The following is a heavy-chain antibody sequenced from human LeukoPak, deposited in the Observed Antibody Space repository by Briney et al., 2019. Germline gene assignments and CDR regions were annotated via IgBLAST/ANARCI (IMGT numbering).Heavy chain of an antibody. CDR1: GFTLTNAW. Sequence: GGSLRLSCAASGFTLTNAWMSWVRQAPGKGLEWGGRIKSRTDGGTTDYAAPVEGRFTISRDDSKNTLYLQMNSLKTEDTAVYYCTSVTDYWGQGTLVTVSS. V-gene: IGHV3-15*01. CDR2: IKSRTDGGTT. J-gene: IGHJ4*02. CDR3: TSVTDY.